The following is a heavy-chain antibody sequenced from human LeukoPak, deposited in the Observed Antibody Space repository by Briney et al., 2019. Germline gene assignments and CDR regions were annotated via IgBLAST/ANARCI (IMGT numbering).Heavy chain of an antibody. CDR2: INSDGSST. CDR3: ARLHG. CDR1: GFTFSSYW. D-gene: IGHD4-11*01. Sequence: GXXLRLSCAASGFTFSSYWMHWVRQAPGKGLGWVSRINSDGSSTIYADSVKGRFTISRDNAKNTLYLQMNSLRAEDTAVYYCARLHGWGQGTLVTVSS. V-gene: IGHV3-74*01. J-gene: IGHJ4*02.